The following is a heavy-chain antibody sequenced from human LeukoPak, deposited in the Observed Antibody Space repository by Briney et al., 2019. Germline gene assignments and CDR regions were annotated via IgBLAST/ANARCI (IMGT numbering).Heavy chain of an antibody. Sequence: SETLSLTCTVSGGSISSSSYYWGWIRQPPGKGLEWIGSIYYSGSTYYNPSLKSRVSISVDTSKKQFSLHLTSVTVADTAVYYCARHGYGCGNGDCRPVWGRGNLVIVS. J-gene: IGHJ2*01. CDR3: ARHGYGCGNGDCRPV. D-gene: IGHD2-21*02. CDR1: GGSISSSSYY. CDR2: IYYSGST. V-gene: IGHV4-39*07.